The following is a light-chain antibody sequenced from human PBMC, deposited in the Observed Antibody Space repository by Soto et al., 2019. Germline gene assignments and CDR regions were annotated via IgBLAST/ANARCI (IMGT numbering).Light chain of an antibody. CDR2: GAS. V-gene: IGKV3-20*01. J-gene: IGKJ1*01. Sequence: EIVLTQSPGTLSLSPGERATLSCRASQNINTNYVAWYQQKPGQAPRLLIYGASNRATGIPDRFSGSGSGTDFTLTISRLEPEDVAVYYCQLYGSPWTFGQGTKVEIK. CDR3: QLYGSPWT. CDR1: QNINTNY.